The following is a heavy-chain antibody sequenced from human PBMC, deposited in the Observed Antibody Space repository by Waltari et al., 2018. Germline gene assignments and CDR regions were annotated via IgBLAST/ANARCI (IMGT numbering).Heavy chain of an antibody. Sequence: QVQLQESGPGLVKPSETLSLTCAVSGYSISSGYYWGWLRQPPGKGLEWIGSIYHSGSTYYNPSLKSRVTISVDTTKNQFSLKLSSVTAADTAVYYCARQEAAAGYYYYYGMDVWGQGTTVTVSS. J-gene: IGHJ6*02. CDR1: GYSISSGYY. V-gene: IGHV4-38-2*01. CDR3: ARQEAAAGYYYYYGMDV. D-gene: IGHD6-13*01. CDR2: IYHSGST.